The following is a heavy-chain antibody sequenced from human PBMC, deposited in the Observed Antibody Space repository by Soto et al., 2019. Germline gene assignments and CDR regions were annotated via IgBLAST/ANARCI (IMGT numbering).Heavy chain of an antibody. J-gene: IGHJ4*02. V-gene: IGHV4-39*01. D-gene: IGHD3-10*01. CDR3: ARLFQSSAYTYFDY. CDR1: GGSISSSSYY. CDR2: IYYSGST. Sequence: PSETLSLTCTVSGGSISSSSYYCGWIRQPPGKGLEWIGSIYYSGSTYYNPSLKSRVTISVDTSKNQFSLKLSSVTAADTAVYYCARLFQSSAYTYFDYWGQGTLVTVSS.